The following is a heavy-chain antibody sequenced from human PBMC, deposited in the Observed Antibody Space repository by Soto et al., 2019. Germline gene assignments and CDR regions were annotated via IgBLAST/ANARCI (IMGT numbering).Heavy chain of an antibody. J-gene: IGHJ4*02. CDR2: IYPGDSDT. CDR1: GYSFTSYW. Sequence: PGESLKISCKGSGYSFTSYWIGWVRQMPGKALEWMGIIYPGDSDTRYSPSFQGQVTISADKSISTAYLQWSSLKASDTAMYYCATTDTIFGVVTEYYFDYWGQGTLVTVSS. V-gene: IGHV5-51*01. CDR3: ATTDTIFGVVTEYYFDY. D-gene: IGHD3-3*01.